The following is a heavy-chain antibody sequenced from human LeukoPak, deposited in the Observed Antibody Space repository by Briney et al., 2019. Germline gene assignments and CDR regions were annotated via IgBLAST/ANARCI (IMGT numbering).Heavy chain of an antibody. CDR3: ARGDYYDSSGYFDY. J-gene: IGHJ4*02. D-gene: IGHD3-22*01. V-gene: IGHV3-33*08. CDR1: GFTFSSYG. CDR2: IWYDGSNK. Sequence: GGSLRLSCAASGFTFSSYGMHWVRQAPGKGLEWVAVIWYDGSNKYYANSVKGRFTISRDNSKNTLYLQMNSLRAEDTAVYYCARGDYYDSSGYFDYWGQGTLVTVSS.